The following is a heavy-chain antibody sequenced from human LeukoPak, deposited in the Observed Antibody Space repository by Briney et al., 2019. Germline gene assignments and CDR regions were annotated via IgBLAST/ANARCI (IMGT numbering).Heavy chain of an antibody. V-gene: IGHV3-7*01. D-gene: IGHD6-13*01. CDR1: GFTVSGTY. Sequence: GGSLRLSCAASGFTVSGTYMSWVRQAPGKGLEWVANIKQDGSEKYYVDSVKGRFTISRDNAKNSLYLQLNSLRAEDTAVYYCAREGITAAADYWGQGTLVTVSS. CDR2: IKQDGSEK. J-gene: IGHJ4*02. CDR3: AREGITAAADY.